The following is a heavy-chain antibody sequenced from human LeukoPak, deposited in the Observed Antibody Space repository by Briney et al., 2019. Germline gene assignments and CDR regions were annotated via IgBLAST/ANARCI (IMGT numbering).Heavy chain of an antibody. J-gene: IGHJ4*02. CDR1: GFTLRSYT. D-gene: IGHD3-3*01. V-gene: IGHV3-21*01. CDR3: ASLEIFGVVSFDY. Sequence: GGSLRLSCAASGFTLRSYTMNWVRQAPGKGLEWVSSIGISSNKIYYADSVKGRFIISRDNAKNSLYLQMNSLRAEDTAVYYCASLEIFGVVSFDYWGQGTLVTVSS. CDR2: IGISSNKI.